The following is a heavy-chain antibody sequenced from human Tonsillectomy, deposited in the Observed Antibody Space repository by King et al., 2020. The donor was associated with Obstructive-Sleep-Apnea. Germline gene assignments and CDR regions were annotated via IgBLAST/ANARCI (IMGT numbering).Heavy chain of an antibody. CDR2: ISWNSGSI. CDR3: AKVRIVGATEGAFDI. V-gene: IGHV3-9*01. Sequence: VQLVESGGGLVQPGRSLRLSCAASGFTFDDYAMHWVRQAPGKGLEWVSGISWNSGSIGYADSVKGRFTISRDNAKNSLYLQMNSLRAEDTALYYCAKVRIVGATEGAFDIWGQGTMVTVSS. D-gene: IGHD1-26*01. CDR1: GFTFDDYA. J-gene: IGHJ3*02.